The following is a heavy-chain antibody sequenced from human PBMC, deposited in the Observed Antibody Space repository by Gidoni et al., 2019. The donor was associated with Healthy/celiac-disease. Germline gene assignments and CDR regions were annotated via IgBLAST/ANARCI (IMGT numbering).Heavy chain of an antibody. CDR3: ARAPDQPPDSSGWYYFDY. V-gene: IGHV4-38-2*02. Sequence: QVQLQESGPGLVKPSETLSLTCTVPGYSISSGYYWGWIRQPPGKGLEWIGSIYHSGSTYYNPSLKSRVAISVDTSKNQFSLKLSSVTAADTAVYYCARAPDQPPDSSGWYYFDYWGQGTLVTVSS. D-gene: IGHD6-19*01. J-gene: IGHJ4*02. CDR1: GYSISSGYY. CDR2: IYHSGST.